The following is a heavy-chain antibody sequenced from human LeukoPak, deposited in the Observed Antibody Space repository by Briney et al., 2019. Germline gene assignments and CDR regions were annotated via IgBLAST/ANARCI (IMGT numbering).Heavy chain of an antibody. Sequence: PSETLSLTCTVSGGSISSYYWSWIRQPPGKGLEWIGYIYYSGSTNYNPSLKSRVTISVDTSKNQFSLKLSSVTAADTAVYYCARAGYYFWSGYYMRYGMDVWGQGTTVTVSS. D-gene: IGHD3-3*01. CDR3: ARAGYYFWSGYYMRYGMDV. V-gene: IGHV4-59*01. CDR2: IYYSGST. J-gene: IGHJ6*02. CDR1: GGSISSYY.